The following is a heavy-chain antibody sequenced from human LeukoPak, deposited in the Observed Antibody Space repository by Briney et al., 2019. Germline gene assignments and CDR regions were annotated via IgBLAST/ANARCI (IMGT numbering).Heavy chain of an antibody. J-gene: IGHJ4*02. CDR2: ISSTSTYI. V-gene: IGHV3-21*01. D-gene: IGHD5-12*01. CDR3: ARVQGGYDLGY. CDR1: GFTFSSYS. Sequence: PGGSLRLSCAASGFTFSSYSMNWVRQAPGKGLDWVSSISSTSTYIYYADSVKGRFTISRDNAKNSLYLQMNSLRAEDTAVYYCARVQGGYDLGYWGQGTLVTVSS.